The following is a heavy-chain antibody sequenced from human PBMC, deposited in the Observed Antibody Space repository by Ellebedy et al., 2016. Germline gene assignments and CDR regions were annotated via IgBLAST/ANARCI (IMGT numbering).Heavy chain of an antibody. CDR1: GFTFSDFF. J-gene: IGHJ4*02. CDR3: ARERIVHY. Sequence: GESLKISCAASGFTFSDFFMSWVRRAPGKGLEWVGFIRSKPYGGTTEYAASVEGRFNISRDDSKRNIYLQMNSLTTEDTAVYYCARERIVHYWGQGTLVTVSS. V-gene: IGHV3-49*04. D-gene: IGHD3-16*02. CDR2: IRSKPYGGTT.